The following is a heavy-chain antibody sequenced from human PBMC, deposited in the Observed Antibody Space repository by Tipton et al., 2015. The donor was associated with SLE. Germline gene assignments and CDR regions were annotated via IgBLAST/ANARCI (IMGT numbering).Heavy chain of an antibody. J-gene: IGHJ4*02. D-gene: IGHD5-18*01. CDR1: GGSISSYY. Sequence: TLSLTCTVSGGSISSYYWSWIRQPPGKGLEWIGYIYYSGSTNYNPSLKSRVTISVDTSKNQFSLKLSSVTAADTAVYYCARHARYSYGYFDYWGQGTLVTDSS. V-gene: IGHV4-59*08. CDR3: ARHARYSYGYFDY. CDR2: IYYSGST.